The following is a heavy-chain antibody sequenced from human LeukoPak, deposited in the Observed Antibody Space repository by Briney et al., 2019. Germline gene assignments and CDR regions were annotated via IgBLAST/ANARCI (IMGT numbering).Heavy chain of an antibody. V-gene: IGHV1-46*01. J-gene: IGHJ5*02. Sequence: ASVKVSCKASGYTFTSYYMHWVRQAPGQGLEWMGIINPSGGSTSYAQKFQGRVTMTRDMSTSTAYMELRSLRSDDTAVYFCARSSPDSDIVVVVAATQQHDWFDPWGQGTLVTVSS. D-gene: IGHD2-15*01. CDR2: INPSGGST. CDR1: GYTFTSYY. CDR3: ARSSPDSDIVVVVAATQQHDWFDP.